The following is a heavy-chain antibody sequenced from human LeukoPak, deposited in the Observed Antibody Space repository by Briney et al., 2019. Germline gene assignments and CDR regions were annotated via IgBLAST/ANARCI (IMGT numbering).Heavy chain of an antibody. D-gene: IGHD3-10*01. V-gene: IGHV3-74*01. CDR3: ARGSYYGSGSYLSSGPSPGLPD. CDR1: GFTFSSYW. CDR2: INSDGSST. J-gene: IGHJ4*02. Sequence: GGSLRLSCAAFGFTFSSYWMHWVRQAPGKGLVWVSRINSDGSSTSYADSVKGRFTISRDNAKNTLYLQMNSLRAEDTAVYYCARGSYYGSGSYLSSGPSPGLPDWGQGTLVTVSS.